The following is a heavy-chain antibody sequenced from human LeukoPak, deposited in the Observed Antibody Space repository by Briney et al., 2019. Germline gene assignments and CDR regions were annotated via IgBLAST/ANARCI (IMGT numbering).Heavy chain of an antibody. Sequence: PGGSLRLSCAASGFTFSDYYMSWIRQAPGKGLEWVSYNSSSGSTIKYADSVKGRFTISRDNAKNSLYLQMNSLRAEDTAVYYCARGPRLPQYFQYWGQGTLVTVSS. D-gene: IGHD3-16*01. V-gene: IGHV3-11*04. CDR2: NSSSGSTI. J-gene: IGHJ1*01. CDR1: GFTFSDYY. CDR3: ARGPRLPQYFQY.